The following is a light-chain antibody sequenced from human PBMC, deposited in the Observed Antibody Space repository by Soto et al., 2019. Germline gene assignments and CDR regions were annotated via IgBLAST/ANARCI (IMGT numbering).Light chain of an antibody. CDR1: QSVRTY. V-gene: IGKV3-11*01. CDR3: QQTNSFPYT. Sequence: EIVLTQSPVTLSLSPGERATLSCRASQSVRTYLAWYQVKPGQAPRLLIYDASRRASGVPARFSGSGSGTDFTLTISSLEPEDFATYYCQQTNSFPYTFGQGTKVEIK. CDR2: DAS. J-gene: IGKJ2*01.